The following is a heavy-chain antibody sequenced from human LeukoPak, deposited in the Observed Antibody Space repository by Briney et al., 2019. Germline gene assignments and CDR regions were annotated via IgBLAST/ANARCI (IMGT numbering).Heavy chain of an antibody. J-gene: IGHJ4*02. CDR3: ARAFTYYDILTGYYEPHTILDY. V-gene: IGHV4-34*01. D-gene: IGHD3-9*01. Sequence: SETLSLTCAVYGGSFSGYYWSWIRQPPGKGLEWIGEINHSGSTNYNPSLKSRVTISVDTSKNQFSLKLSSVTAADTAVYYCARAFTYYDILTGYYEPHTILDYWDQGTLVTVSS. CDR2: INHSGST. CDR1: GGSFSGYY.